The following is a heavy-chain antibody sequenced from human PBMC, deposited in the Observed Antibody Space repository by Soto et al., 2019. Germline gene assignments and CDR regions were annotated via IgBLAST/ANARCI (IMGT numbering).Heavy chain of an antibody. CDR1: GFTFSSYA. V-gene: IGHV3-23*01. J-gene: IGHJ4*02. CDR2: ISGSGGST. D-gene: IGHD3-22*01. Sequence: EVQLLESGGGLVQPGGSLRLSCAASGFTFSSYAMSWVRQAPGKGLEWVSAISGSGGSTYYADSVKGRFTISRDNSKNTLYLQMNSLRAEDTAVYYCAKDLEGYYDSSGYYFDYWGQGTLVTVSS. CDR3: AKDLEGYYDSSGYYFDY.